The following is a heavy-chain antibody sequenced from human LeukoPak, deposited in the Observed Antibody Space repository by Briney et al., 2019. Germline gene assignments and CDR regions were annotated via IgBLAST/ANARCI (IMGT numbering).Heavy chain of an antibody. CDR1: GLTFSNYW. J-gene: IGHJ4*02. Sequence: GGSLRLSRAASGLTFSNYWMHWVRQAPGKGLVWVSRINSDGSSTSYADSVKGRFTVSRDNAKNSVYVQMNSLRAEDTAVFYCARSTSWYHKFDYWGQGTLVTVSS. CDR3: ARSTSWYHKFDY. V-gene: IGHV3-74*01. CDR2: INSDGSST. D-gene: IGHD6-19*01.